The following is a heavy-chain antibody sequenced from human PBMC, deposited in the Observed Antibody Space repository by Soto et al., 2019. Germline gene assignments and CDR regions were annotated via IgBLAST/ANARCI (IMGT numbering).Heavy chain of an antibody. D-gene: IGHD2-2*01. J-gene: IGHJ4*02. V-gene: IGHV3-21*01. CDR2: ISSSSSYI. Sequence: EVQLVESGGGLVKPGGSLRLSCAASGFTFSSYSMNWVRQAPGKGLEWVSSISSSSSYIYYADSVKGRFTISRDNAKNSLYLQMNSLRAEDTAVYYFARVRHPLPAFDYWGQGTLVTVSS. CDR1: GFTFSSYS. CDR3: ARVRHPLPAFDY.